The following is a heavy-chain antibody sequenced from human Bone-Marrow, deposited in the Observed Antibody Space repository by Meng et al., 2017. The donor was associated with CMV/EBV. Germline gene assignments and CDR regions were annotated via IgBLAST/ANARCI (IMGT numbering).Heavy chain of an antibody. CDR2: ISAYNGNT. J-gene: IGHJ3*02. Sequence: ASVKVSCKASGYTFTSYGISWVRQAPGQGLEWMGWISAYNGNTNYAQKLQGRVTMTTDTSTSTAYMELRSLRSEDTAVYYCAREQPVLLRAVATEGGAFDIWGQGTMVTVSS. CDR3: AREQPVLLRAVATEGGAFDI. CDR1: GYTFTSYG. V-gene: IGHV1-18*01. D-gene: IGHD5-12*01.